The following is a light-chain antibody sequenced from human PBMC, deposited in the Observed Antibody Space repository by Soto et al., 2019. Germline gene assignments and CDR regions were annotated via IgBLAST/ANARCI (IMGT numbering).Light chain of an antibody. CDR3: AAWDDSLNGLL. CDR1: SSNVGRNS. CDR2: SDN. Sequence: QSGLTQPPSASGTPGQTIIISCSGSSSNVGRNSVNWYQQLPGTAPKLLIYSDNRRPSGVPDRFSGSKSGTSASLAISGLQSEDEAEYYCAAWDDSLNGLLFGGGTKLTVL. J-gene: IGLJ3*02. V-gene: IGLV1-44*01.